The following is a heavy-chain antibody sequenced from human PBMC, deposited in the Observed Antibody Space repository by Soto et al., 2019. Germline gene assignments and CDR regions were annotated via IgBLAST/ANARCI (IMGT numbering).Heavy chain of an antibody. Sequence: ASVKVSCKASGYTFTSYDINWVRQATGQGLEWMGWMNPSSGNTGYAQKFQGRVTMTRNTSISTAYMELSSLRSEDTAVYYCARGIPTYCSSTSCYDIDAFDIWGQGTMVTVSS. J-gene: IGHJ3*02. CDR3: ARGIPTYCSSTSCYDIDAFDI. D-gene: IGHD2-2*01. V-gene: IGHV1-8*01. CDR1: GYTFTSYD. CDR2: MNPSSGNT.